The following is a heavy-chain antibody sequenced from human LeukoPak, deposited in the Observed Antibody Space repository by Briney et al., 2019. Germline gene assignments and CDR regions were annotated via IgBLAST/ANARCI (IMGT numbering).Heavy chain of an antibody. CDR3: ARSVAARTYYFDY. D-gene: IGHD1/OR15-1a*01. Sequence: SVXXXXKXXGGTFSSYAISWVRQAPGQGLEWXXGIIPIFGTANYAQKFQGRVTITADKSTSTAYMELSSLRSEDTAVYYCARSVAARTYYFDYWGQGTLVTVSS. CDR1: GGTFSSYA. CDR2: IIPIFGTA. J-gene: IGHJ4*02. V-gene: IGHV1-69*06.